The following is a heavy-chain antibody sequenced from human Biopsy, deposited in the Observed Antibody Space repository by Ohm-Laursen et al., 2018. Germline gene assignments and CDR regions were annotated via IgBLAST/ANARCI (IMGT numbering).Heavy chain of an antibody. Sequence: SDTLSLTCNVSGDSISIYYWSWIRQPPGKGLEWIGNFYYSGSTNYNPSLKSRITMSLDRFKSQVSLRMNSVTAADTAVYYCARARIKTSGVLIPETYYFDSWGQGTLVTVSS. V-gene: IGHV4-59*07. CDR3: ARARIKTSGVLIPETYYFDS. D-gene: IGHD3-3*01. CDR2: FYYSGST. J-gene: IGHJ4*02. CDR1: GDSISIYY.